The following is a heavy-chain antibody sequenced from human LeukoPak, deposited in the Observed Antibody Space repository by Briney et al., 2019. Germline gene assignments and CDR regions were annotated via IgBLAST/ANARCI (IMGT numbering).Heavy chain of an antibody. V-gene: IGHV3-30*18. CDR3: AKFLTGSGSSVPGY. CDR1: GFTFSSYG. J-gene: IGHJ4*02. D-gene: IGHD3-10*01. Sequence: GGSLRLSCAASGFTFSSYGMHWVRQAPGKGLEWVAVISYDGSNKYYADSVKGRFTISRDNSKNTLYLQMNSLRAEDTAVYYCAKFLTGSGSSVPGYWGQGTLVTVSS. CDR2: ISYDGSNK.